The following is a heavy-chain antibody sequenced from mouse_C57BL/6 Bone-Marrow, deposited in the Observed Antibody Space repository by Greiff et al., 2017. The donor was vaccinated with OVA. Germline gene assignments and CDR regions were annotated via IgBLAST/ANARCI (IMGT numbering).Heavy chain of an antibody. Sequence: EVQLQESGGGLVQPGGSLKLSCAASGFTFSDYYMYWVRQTPEKRLEWVAYISNGGGSTYYPDTVKGRFTISRDNAKNTLYRQMSRLKSEDTAMYYCARRGDYYGSSYEYYAMDYWGQGTSVTVSS. V-gene: IGHV5-12*01. CDR1: GFTFSDYY. D-gene: IGHD1-1*01. CDR3: ARRGDYYGSSYEYYAMDY. J-gene: IGHJ4*01. CDR2: ISNGGGST.